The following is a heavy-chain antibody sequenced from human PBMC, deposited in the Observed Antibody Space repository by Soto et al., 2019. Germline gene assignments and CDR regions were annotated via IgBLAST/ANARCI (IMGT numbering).Heavy chain of an antibody. Sequence: SETLSLTCTVSGGSISSSSYYWGWIRQPPGKGLEWIGSIYYSGSTYYNPSLKSRVTISVDTSKNQFSLKLSSVTAADTAVYYCARKGPYYYDSSGYHPFDYWGQGTLVTVSS. V-gene: IGHV4-39*01. D-gene: IGHD3-22*01. CDR2: IYYSGST. CDR3: ARKGPYYYDSSGYHPFDY. J-gene: IGHJ4*02. CDR1: GGSISSSSYY.